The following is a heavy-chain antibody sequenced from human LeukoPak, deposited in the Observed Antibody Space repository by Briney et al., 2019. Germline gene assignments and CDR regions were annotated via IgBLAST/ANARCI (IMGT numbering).Heavy chain of an antibody. J-gene: IGHJ4*02. D-gene: IGHD3/OR15-3a*01. CDR1: GFTFSSYS. CDR2: ITSSSSYI. V-gene: IGHV3-21*01. CDR3: ARGTGGDWLLEDYFDY. Sequence: GGSLRLSCAASGFTFSSYSITWVRQAPGKGLEWVSSITSSSSYIYNADSVKGRFTISRDNAKNSLYLQMSSLRAEDTAVYYCARGTGGDWLLEDYFDYWGQGTLVTVSS.